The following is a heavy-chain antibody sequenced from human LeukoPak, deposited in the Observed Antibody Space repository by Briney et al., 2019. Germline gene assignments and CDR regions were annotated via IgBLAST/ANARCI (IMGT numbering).Heavy chain of an antibody. CDR1: GYSISSTYY. CDR2: ISHSGNT. J-gene: IGHJ4*02. CDR3: ARVNAPVATFDY. D-gene: IGHD1-1*01. Sequence: SETLSLTCTVSGYSISSTYYGAWIRQPPGKGLGWIATISHSGNTYYTPSLESRLTISLDTSKKHFSLRLSSVTAADTAVYYCARVNAPVATFDYWGLGTLVAVSS. V-gene: IGHV4-38-2*02.